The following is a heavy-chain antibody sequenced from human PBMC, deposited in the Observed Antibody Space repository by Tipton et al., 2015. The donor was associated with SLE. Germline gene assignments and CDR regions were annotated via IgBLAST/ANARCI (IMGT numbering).Heavy chain of an antibody. Sequence: SLRLSCAASGFLFSNYWMTWVRQAPGKGLEWVANMKQDGSDKYYVDSVKGRFIISRDNAKSTLYLQMNSLRAEDTAVYYCARDEGAFDIWGRGTMVTVSS. CDR2: MKQDGSDK. CDR1: GFLFSNYW. V-gene: IGHV3-7*01. J-gene: IGHJ3*02. CDR3: ARDEGAFDI.